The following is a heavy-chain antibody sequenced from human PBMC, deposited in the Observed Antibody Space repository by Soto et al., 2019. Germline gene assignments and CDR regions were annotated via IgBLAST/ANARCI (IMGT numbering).Heavy chain of an antibody. CDR2: IDPSDSYT. D-gene: IGHD6-6*01. J-gene: IGHJ6*02. Sequence: PGESLKISCKGSGYSFTSYWISWVRQMPGKGLEWMGRIDPSDSYTNYSPSFQGHVTISADKSISTAYLQWSSLKASDTAMYYCAREGNLEYSSSSSGYYYYYYGMDVWGQGTTVTVPS. CDR3: AREGNLEYSSSSSGYYYYYYGMDV. CDR1: GYSFTSYW. V-gene: IGHV5-10-1*01.